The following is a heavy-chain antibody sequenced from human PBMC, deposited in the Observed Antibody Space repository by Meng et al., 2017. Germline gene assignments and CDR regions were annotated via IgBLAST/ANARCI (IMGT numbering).Heavy chain of an antibody. Sequence: SVKVSCKASGFTFTSSAVQWVRQARGQRLEWIGWIVVGSGNTNYAQKFQERVTITRDMSTSTAYTELSSLRSEDTAVYYCAAFGIVGATPPDYWGQGTLVTVSS. CDR3: AAFGIVGATPPDY. CDR2: IVVGSGNT. D-gene: IGHD1-26*01. CDR1: GFTFTSSA. J-gene: IGHJ4*02. V-gene: IGHV1-58*01.